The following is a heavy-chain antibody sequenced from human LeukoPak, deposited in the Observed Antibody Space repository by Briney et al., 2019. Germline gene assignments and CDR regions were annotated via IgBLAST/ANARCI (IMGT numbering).Heavy chain of an antibody. Sequence: QAGGSLRLSCAASGFTFSGYWMSWVRQAPGKGLEWVANIKQDGSMKFYVDSVKGRFTISRDNAKDSLYLQMNSLRAEDTAVYYCARAYGMDVWGQGTTVTVSS. CDR1: GFTFSGYW. CDR2: IKQDGSMK. V-gene: IGHV3-7*04. J-gene: IGHJ6*02. D-gene: IGHD3-16*01. CDR3: ARAYGMDV.